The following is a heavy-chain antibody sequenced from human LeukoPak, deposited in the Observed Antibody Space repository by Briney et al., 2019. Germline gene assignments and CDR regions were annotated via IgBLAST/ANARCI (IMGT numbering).Heavy chain of an antibody. D-gene: IGHD5-12*01. CDR1: GYTFTSYY. CDR2: INPSGGST. V-gene: IGHV1-46*01. CDR3: ARGSPKSMVATQGDLDY. Sequence: ASVKVSCKASGYTFTSYYMHWVRQAPGQGLEWMGIINPSGGSTGYAQKFQGRVTMTRDMSTSTVYMELSSLRSEDTAVYYCARGSPKSMVATQGDLDYWGQGTLVTVSS. J-gene: IGHJ4*02.